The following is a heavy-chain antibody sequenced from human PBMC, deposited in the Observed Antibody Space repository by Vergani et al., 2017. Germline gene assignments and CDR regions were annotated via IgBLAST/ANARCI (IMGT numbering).Heavy chain of an antibody. CDR1: GGTFSSYT. CDR3: AKDIRFSPSATFDY. D-gene: IGHD3-3*01. Sequence: QVQLVQSGAEVKKPGSSVKVSCKASGGTFSSYTISWVRQAPGQGLEWMGRIIPILGIANYAQKFQGRVTITADKSTSTAYMELSSLRSEDTAVYYCAKDIRFSPSATFDYWGQGTLVTVSS. J-gene: IGHJ4*02. CDR2: IIPILGIA. V-gene: IGHV1-69*08.